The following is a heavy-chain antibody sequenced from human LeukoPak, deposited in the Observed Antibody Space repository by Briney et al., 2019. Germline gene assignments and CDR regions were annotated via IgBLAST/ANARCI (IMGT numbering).Heavy chain of an antibody. J-gene: IGHJ4*02. V-gene: IGHV4-59*01. CDR1: GGSISSYY. CDR2: IYYSGST. D-gene: IGHD3-10*01. Sequence: SETLSLTCTVSGGSISSYYWSWIRQPPGKGLEWIGYIYYSGSTNYNPSLKSRVTISVDTSKNQFSLKLRSVTAADTAVYYCARARGTETMVRGVINEFDYWGQGTLVTVSS. CDR3: ARARGTETMVRGVINEFDY.